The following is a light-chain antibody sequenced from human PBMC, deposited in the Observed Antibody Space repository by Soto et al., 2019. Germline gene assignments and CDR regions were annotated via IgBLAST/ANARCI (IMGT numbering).Light chain of an antibody. CDR2: RAS. J-gene: IGKJ1*01. V-gene: IGKV1-5*03. CDR1: QNVSRG. CDR3: QQHNTYSRT. Sequence: DIQMTQSPATLSASVGDRVTITFRASQNVSRGLAWYQQKPGKAPKLLIYRASNLESGVPARFSGSGSGTEFTLTISSLQPEDFATYYCQQHNTYSRTCGQGTKVDIK.